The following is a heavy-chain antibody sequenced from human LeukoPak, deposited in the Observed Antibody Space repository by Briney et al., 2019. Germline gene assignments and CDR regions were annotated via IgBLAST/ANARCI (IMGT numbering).Heavy chain of an antibody. CDR3: ARGDFWSGYYGGFDP. V-gene: IGHV1-69*05. Sequence: ASVKVSCKASGGTFSSYAISWVRQAPGQGLEWMGGIIPTFGTANYAQKFQGRVTITTDESTSTAYMELSSLRSEDTAVYYCARGDFWSGYYGGFDPWGQGTLVTVSS. CDR2: IIPTFGTA. D-gene: IGHD3-3*01. J-gene: IGHJ5*02. CDR1: GGTFSSYA.